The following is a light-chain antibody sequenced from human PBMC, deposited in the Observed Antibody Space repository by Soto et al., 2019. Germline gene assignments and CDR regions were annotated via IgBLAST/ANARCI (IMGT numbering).Light chain of an antibody. CDR1: QSVTSDY. CDR2: GAS. Sequence: EFVLTQSPGTLSLSPGERATLSCRASQSVTSDYLAWYQQKPGQSPRLLMSGASRRATGVPDRFSGSGSGTDFTLTISRLEPEDFAVYYCQHYGHALWAFGQGTKVDIK. CDR3: QHYGHALWA. J-gene: IGKJ1*01. V-gene: IGKV3-20*01.